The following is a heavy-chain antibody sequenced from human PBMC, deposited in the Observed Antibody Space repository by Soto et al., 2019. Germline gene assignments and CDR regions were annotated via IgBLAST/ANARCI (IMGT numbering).Heavy chain of an antibody. V-gene: IGHV4-59*08. Sequence: PSETLSLTCTVSGGSISSYYWSWIRQPPGKGLEWIGYIYYSGSTNYNPSLKSRVTISVDTSKNQFSLKLSSVTAADTAVYYCARHLVTIFGYYHYYMDFWGQGTTVPVSS. CDR2: IYYSGST. CDR3: ARHLVTIFGYYHYYMDF. D-gene: IGHD3-3*01. CDR1: GGSISSYY. J-gene: IGHJ6*03.